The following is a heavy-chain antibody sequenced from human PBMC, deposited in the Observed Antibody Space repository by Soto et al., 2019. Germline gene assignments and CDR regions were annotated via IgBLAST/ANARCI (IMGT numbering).Heavy chain of an antibody. CDR3: ARGSGIVALPGELEDVNYDY. CDR1: GQSFSGHS. CDR2: INESGST. D-gene: IGHD2-21*01. V-gene: IGHV4-34*01. Sequence: QVQLQQWGAGLVKPSETLSLSCAVYGQSFSGHSWAWIRQPPGKGLEWIGEINESGSTYYNPSLKSRVTISTDTSSNQFSRKLSSVSAADTAAYFCARGSGIVALPGELEDVNYDYWGQGTLVNVSS. J-gene: IGHJ4*02.